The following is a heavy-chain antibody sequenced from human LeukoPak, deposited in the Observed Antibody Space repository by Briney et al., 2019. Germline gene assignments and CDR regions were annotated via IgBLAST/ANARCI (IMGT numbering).Heavy chain of an antibody. D-gene: IGHD2-2*02. CDR3: ARYSPYQLVYRVFDY. J-gene: IGHJ4*02. CDR2: ISYDGSNK. V-gene: IGHV3-30*01. Sequence: GGSLRLSCAASGFTFSSYAMHWVRQAPGKGLEWVAVISYDGSNKYYADSVKGRFTISRDNSKNTLYLQMNSLRAEDTAVYYCARYSPYQLVYRVFDYWGQGTLVTVSS. CDR1: GFTFSSYA.